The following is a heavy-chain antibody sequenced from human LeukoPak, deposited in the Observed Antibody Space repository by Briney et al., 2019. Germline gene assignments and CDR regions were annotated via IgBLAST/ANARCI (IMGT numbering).Heavy chain of an antibody. CDR1: GLTFNSSA. CDR2: ISGSGGST. J-gene: IGHJ4*02. V-gene: IGHV3-23*01. D-gene: IGHD6-13*01. Sequence: GGSLRLSCVASGLTFNSSAMSWVRQAPGKGLEWVSAISGSGGSTYYADSVKGRFTISRDNSKNTLYLQMNSLRAEDTAVYYCARGVYIAAAQYGYWGQGTLVTVSS. CDR3: ARGVYIAAAQYGY.